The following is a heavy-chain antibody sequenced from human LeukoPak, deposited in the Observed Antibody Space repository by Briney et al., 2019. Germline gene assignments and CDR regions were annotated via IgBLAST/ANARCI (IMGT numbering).Heavy chain of an antibody. V-gene: IGHV3-23*01. CDR3: AKDWGASGWYNWFDS. CDR1: GFTFSSYA. J-gene: IGHJ5*01. D-gene: IGHD6-19*01. CDR2: ISGSGGST. Sequence: GGSLRLSCAASGFTFSSYAMSWVRQAPGKGLEWVSAISGSGGSTYYADSVKGRFTISRDNSKNTLYLQMNSLTTEDTAIYYCAKDWGASGWYNWFDSWGQGTQVTVSS.